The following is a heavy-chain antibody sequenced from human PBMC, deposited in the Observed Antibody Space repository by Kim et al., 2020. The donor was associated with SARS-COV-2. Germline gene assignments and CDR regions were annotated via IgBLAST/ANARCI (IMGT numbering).Heavy chain of an antibody. Sequence: GGSLRLSCAASGFTFNSYGMSWVRQAPGKGLEWVSLVTGNGGGTFYADSVKGRFTISRDNSKNTMFLQMNSLRAEDTAVYYCAKDPRGHSDYGPPGYWGQGTLVTVSS. D-gene: IGHD5-12*01. V-gene: IGHV3-23*01. CDR1: GFTFNSYG. CDR3: AKDPRGHSDYGPPGY. CDR2: VTGNGGGT. J-gene: IGHJ4*02.